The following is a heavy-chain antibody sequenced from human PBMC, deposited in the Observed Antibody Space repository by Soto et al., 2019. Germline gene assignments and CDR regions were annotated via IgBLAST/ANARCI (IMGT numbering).Heavy chain of an antibody. J-gene: IGHJ5*02. CDR1: GDSISSANNY. CDR2: ISYSGTT. Sequence: SETLSLTCTVSGDSISSANNYWSWIRQPPGEGLEWIGFISYSGTTSYSPSLKIRLAISLDTSKNQFSLSLTSVTAADTAVYYCARGRGYSYGLDPWGQGTLVTVSS. D-gene: IGHD5-12*01. V-gene: IGHV4-30-4*01. CDR3: ARGRGYSYGLDP.